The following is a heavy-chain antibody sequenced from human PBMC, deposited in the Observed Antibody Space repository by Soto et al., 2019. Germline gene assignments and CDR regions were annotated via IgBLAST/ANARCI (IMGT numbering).Heavy chain of an antibody. V-gene: IGHV4-34*01. Sequence: PSETLSLTCAVYGGSFSGYYWNWLRQPPGEGLEWIGKIDQSGSTNYNPSLKSRVTMSVDTSRSQFSLKLTSVTAMDTAVYYCARVSGSYYYGMDVWGQGTTVTVS. J-gene: IGHJ6*02. D-gene: IGHD1-26*01. CDR3: ARVSGSYYYGMDV. CDR1: GGSFSGYY. CDR2: IDQSGST.